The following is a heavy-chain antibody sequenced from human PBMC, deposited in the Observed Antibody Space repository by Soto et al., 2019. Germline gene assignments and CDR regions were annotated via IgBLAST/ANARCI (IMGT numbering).Heavy chain of an antibody. V-gene: IGHV1-69*01. CDR1: GGTFSHSA. Sequence: QVQLVQSGAEVKKPGSSVKISCKASGGTFSHSAISWVRQAPGQGLEWMGGIIPIFGTPVNAQKFQGRVTISADESTSTAFMELSSLKFEDTAIYFCASGGGYNFGIDSWGQGTLVTVSS. CDR3: ASGGGYNFGIDS. J-gene: IGHJ4*02. D-gene: IGHD1-1*01. CDR2: IIPIFGTP.